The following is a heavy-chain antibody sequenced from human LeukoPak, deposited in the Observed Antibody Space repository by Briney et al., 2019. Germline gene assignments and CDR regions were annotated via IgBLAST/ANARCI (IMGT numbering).Heavy chain of an antibody. CDR2: INPNSGGT. Sequence: ASVKVSCKASGYTFTGYYMHWVRQAPGQGLEWMGRINPNSGGTNYAQKFQGRVTMTRDTSISTAYLQWSSLKASDTAMYYCARPENWDAQQGGDAFDIWGQGTMVTVSS. V-gene: IGHV1-2*06. CDR1: GYTFTGYY. CDR3: ARPENWDAQQGGDAFDI. D-gene: IGHD1-1*01. J-gene: IGHJ3*02.